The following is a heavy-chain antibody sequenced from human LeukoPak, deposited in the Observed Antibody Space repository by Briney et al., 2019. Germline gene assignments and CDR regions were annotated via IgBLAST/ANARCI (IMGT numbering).Heavy chain of an antibody. V-gene: IGHV4-39*07. CDR2: IYYSGST. J-gene: IGHJ4*02. CDR1: GGSISSYY. Sequence: SETLSLTCTVSGGSISSYYWGWIRQPPGKGLEWIGSIYYSGSTYYNPSLKSRVTISVDTSKNQFSLKLSSVTAADTAVYYCAKIRAAAELYWGQGTLVTVSS. CDR3: AKIRAAAELY. D-gene: IGHD6-13*01.